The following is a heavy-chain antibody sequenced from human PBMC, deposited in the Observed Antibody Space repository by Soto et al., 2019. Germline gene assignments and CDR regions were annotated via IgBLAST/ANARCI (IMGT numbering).Heavy chain of an antibody. J-gene: IGHJ4*03. D-gene: IGHD5-12*01. CDR2: INPNSGGT. V-gene: IGHV1-2*04. Sequence: GASVKVSCKASGYTFTGYYMHWVRQAPGQGLEWMGWINPNSGGTNYAQKFQGWVTMTRDTSISTAYMELSRLRSDDTAVYYCARDPRGYSGYDPLFSFDYWVPETLLVTVSS. CDR3: ARDPRGYSGYDPLFSFDY. CDR1: GYTFTGYY.